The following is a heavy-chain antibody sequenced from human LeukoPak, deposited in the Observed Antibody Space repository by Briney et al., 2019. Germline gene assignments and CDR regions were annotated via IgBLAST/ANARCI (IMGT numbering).Heavy chain of an antibody. CDR2: IYGSGTT. Sequence: SETLSLTCTVSGYSISSGHFWSWIRQPPGKGLEWIASIYGSGTTYYDPPLRSRVSISADTSKNHFSLELSSVTAADTAVYYCASVGGGSPYWGQGTLVTV. CDR1: GYSISSGHF. V-gene: IGHV4-38-2*02. CDR3: ASVGGGSPY. D-gene: IGHD3-16*01. J-gene: IGHJ4*02.